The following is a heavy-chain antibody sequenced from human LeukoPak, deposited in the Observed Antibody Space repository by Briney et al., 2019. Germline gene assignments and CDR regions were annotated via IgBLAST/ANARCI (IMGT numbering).Heavy chain of an antibody. V-gene: IGHV3-15*01. CDR2: IMSEPHGGTT. D-gene: IGHD2/OR15-2a*01. CDR3: TTDVGLWFEILLY. Sequence: KAGGSLRLSCAASGFSVKNVYMNWVRQTPGKGLEWIGRIMSEPHGGTTDFAAAVKDRFILSRDHSKNTVYLQMNSLKTEDTGVYYCTTDVGLWFEILLYWGQGTVVTVSS. J-gene: IGHJ4*02. CDR1: GFSVKNVY.